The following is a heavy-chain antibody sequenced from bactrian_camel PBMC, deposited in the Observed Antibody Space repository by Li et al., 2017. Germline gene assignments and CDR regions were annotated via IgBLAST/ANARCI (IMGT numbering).Heavy chain of an antibody. D-gene: IGHD2*01. CDR2: INGGSRT. CDR3: VGGGTYYVLNTDY. CDR1: AVTYRTNC. J-gene: IGHJ4*01. V-gene: IGHV3S53*01. Sequence: HVQLVESGGGSVQAGGSLALSCAVSAVTYRTNCVGWFRQAPGKEREGVALINGGSRTYYTDSVKGRFTISRDNTGDTVDLQMTNLKPEDTAVYYCVGGGTYYVLNTDYWAQGTQVTVS.